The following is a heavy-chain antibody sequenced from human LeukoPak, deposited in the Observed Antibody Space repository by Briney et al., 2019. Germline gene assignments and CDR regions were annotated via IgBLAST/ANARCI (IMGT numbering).Heavy chain of an antibody. Sequence: GRSLRLSCAASGLTFSSYGMHWVRQAPGKGLEWVAVIWYDGSNKFYADSVKGRFTISRDNSKNTLYLQMNSLRAEDTAVYYCARGYAGKTSHDAFDLWGQGTMVTGSS. CDR1: GLTFSSYG. CDR3: ARGYAGKTSHDAFDL. V-gene: IGHV3-33*01. CDR2: IWYDGSNK. J-gene: IGHJ3*01. D-gene: IGHD4-23*01.